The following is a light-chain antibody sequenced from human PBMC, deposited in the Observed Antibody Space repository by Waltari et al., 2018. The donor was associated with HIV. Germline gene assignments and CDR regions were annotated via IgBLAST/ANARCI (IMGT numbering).Light chain of an antibody. CDR1: TRPRGGNYY. V-gene: IGLV2-8*01. CDR2: EVY. CDR3: SSYAGINTYVL. Sequence: SALTPPPPPSRSPGPSVTLPCHGTTRPRGGNYYFSWYQQYPGKAPRLMIYEVYKRPSGVPHRFSGSKSGNTASLTVSGLQAEDEANYYCSSYAGINTYVLFGGGTKLTVL. J-gene: IGLJ2*01.